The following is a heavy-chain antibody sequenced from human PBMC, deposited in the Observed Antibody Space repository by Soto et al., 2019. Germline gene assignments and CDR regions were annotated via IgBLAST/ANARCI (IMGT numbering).Heavy chain of an antibody. CDR3: ARVVGIAAAGTGVIFDY. V-gene: IGHV4-59*01. D-gene: IGHD6-13*01. J-gene: IGHJ4*02. CDR1: GGSISSYY. CDR2: IYYSGST. Sequence: SETLSLTCTVSGGSISSYYWSWIRQPPGKGLEWIGYIYYSGSTNYNPSLKSRVTIPVDTSKNQFSLKLSSVTAADTAVYYCARVVGIAAAGTGVIFDYWGQGTLVTVSS.